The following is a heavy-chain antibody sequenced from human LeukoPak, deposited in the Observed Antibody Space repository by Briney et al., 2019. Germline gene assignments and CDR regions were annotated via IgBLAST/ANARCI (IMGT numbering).Heavy chain of an antibody. D-gene: IGHD3-16*01. J-gene: IGHJ3*02. V-gene: IGHV4-39*07. CDR1: GGSISSSSYY. CDR2: IYYSGST. Sequence: SETLSLTCTVSGGSISSSSYYWGWIRQPPGKGLEWIGSIYYSGSTYYNPSLKSRVTISVDTSKNQFSLKLSSVTAADTAVYYCASYPLPLTFGGVSSPNDAFDIWGQGTMVTVSS. CDR3: ASYPLPLTFGGVSSPNDAFDI.